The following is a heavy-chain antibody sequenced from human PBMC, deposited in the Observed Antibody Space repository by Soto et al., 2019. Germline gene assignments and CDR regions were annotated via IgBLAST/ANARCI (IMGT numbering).Heavy chain of an antibody. J-gene: IGHJ3*02. CDR2: IKSDGSST. CDR3: ARVMTTVTTYAAFDI. V-gene: IGHV3-74*01. D-gene: IGHD4-17*01. Sequence: GGSVRLSCAASGFTFSSYWMHWVRQAPGKGLAWVSRIKSDGSSTNYADSVKGRFTISRDNAKNTLYLQMNSLRAEDTAVYYCARVMTTVTTYAAFDIWGQGTMVTVSS. CDR1: GFTFSSYW.